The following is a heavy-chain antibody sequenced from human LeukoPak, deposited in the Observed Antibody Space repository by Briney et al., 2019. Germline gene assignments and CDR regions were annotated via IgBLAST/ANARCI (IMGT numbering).Heavy chain of an antibody. CDR2: IYYSGST. V-gene: IGHV4-39*07. CDR1: GGSISSSSYY. J-gene: IGHJ4*02. Sequence: KPSETLSLTCTVSGGSISSSSYYWGWIRQPPGKGLEWIGSIYYSGSTYYNPSLKSRVTISVDTSKNQFSLKLSSVTAADTAVYYCARVKNGGPPGHWGQGTLVTVSS. D-gene: IGHD1-1*01. CDR3: ARVKNGGPPGH.